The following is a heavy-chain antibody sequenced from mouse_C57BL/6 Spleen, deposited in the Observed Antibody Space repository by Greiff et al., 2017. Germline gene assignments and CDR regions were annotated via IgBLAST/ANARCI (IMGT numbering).Heavy chain of an antibody. D-gene: IGHD2-5*01. V-gene: IGHV1-52*01. CDR1: GYTFTSYW. Sequence: QVQLQQSGAELVRPGSSVKLSCKASGYTFTSYWMHWVKQRPIQGLEWIGNIDPSDSETHYNQKFKDKATLTVDKSSSTAYMQLSSLTSEDSAVYYCARSNYSNYYYAMDYWGQGTSVTVSS. CDR3: ARSNYSNYYYAMDY. CDR2: IDPSDSET. J-gene: IGHJ4*01.